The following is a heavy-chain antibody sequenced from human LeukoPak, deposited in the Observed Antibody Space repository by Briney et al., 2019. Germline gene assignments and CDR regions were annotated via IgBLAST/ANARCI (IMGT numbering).Heavy chain of an antibody. CDR1: GFTFRNYA. Sequence: GGSLRLSCDASGFTFRNYAFHWVRQAPGKGLEWVALISYDGNSQYYADSVKGRFTISRDNSKNTLYLQMNSLRTEDTAVYYCARQNPAAAGQGLDYWGQGTLVTVSS. CDR2: ISYDGNSQ. J-gene: IGHJ4*02. D-gene: IGHD6-13*01. V-gene: IGHV3-30-3*01. CDR3: ARQNPAAAGQGLDY.